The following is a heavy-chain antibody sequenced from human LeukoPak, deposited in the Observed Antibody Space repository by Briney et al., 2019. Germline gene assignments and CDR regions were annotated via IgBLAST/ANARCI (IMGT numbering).Heavy chain of an antibody. V-gene: IGHV3-30*04. Sequence: GGSLRLSCAASGFSFSTYAIHWVRQAPGKGLEWVAVISYDGRDKHHVDSVKGRFIIPRDNSKNTLYLQMNSLRAEDTAVYYCARDRVRIASYYFDSWGQGTLVTVSS. CDR2: ISYDGRDK. J-gene: IGHJ4*02. CDR3: ARDRVRIASYYFDS. D-gene: IGHD6-13*01. CDR1: GFSFSTYA.